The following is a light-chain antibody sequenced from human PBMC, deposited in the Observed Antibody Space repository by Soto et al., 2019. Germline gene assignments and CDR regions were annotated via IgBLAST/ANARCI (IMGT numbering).Light chain of an antibody. V-gene: IGKV1-33*01. CDR2: DAS. J-gene: IGKJ3*01. Sequence: DIQMTQSPSSLSASVGDRVTITCQASQDIYNYLNWYHQKPGKAPKLLIYDASNLMIYDVSNFKAGVPSRFSGSGFGTDFTFTISSLQPEDIGTYYCQQYDTFPPAFGPGTKVHIK. CDR3: QQYDTFPPA. CDR1: QDIYNY.